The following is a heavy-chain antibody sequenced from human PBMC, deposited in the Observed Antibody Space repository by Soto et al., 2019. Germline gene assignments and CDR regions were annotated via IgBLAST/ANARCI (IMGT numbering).Heavy chain of an antibody. Sequence: QVQLVQSGAEVKKPGASVKVSCKASGYTFSSYGISWVRQAPGQGLEWMGGISGYNGNTNYAQKLQGRVTMTIDTATSTGYTELRSLRSDDTAVYYCARDRGGDGMDVWGQGTTVTVSS. CDR1: GYTFSSYG. D-gene: IGHD3-16*01. CDR3: ARDRGGDGMDV. V-gene: IGHV1-18*01. CDR2: ISGYNGNT. J-gene: IGHJ6*02.